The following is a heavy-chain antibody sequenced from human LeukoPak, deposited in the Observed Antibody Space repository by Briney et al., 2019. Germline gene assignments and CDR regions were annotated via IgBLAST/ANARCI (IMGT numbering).Heavy chain of an antibody. V-gene: IGHV1-18*01. Sequence: ASVKVSCKASGYTFTSYGISWVRQAPGQGLEWMGWISAYNGNTNYAQKLQGGVTMTRDTSISTAYMELSRLRSDDTAVYYCARDGTYIAAAHLYYYYYMDVWGKGTTVTVSS. J-gene: IGHJ6*03. CDR1: GYTFTSYG. CDR2: ISAYNGNT. CDR3: ARDGTYIAAAHLYYYYYMDV. D-gene: IGHD6-13*01.